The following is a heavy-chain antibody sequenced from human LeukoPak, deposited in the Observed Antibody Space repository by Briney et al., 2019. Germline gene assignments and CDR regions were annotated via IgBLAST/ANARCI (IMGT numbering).Heavy chain of an antibody. CDR3: AKVYYDFWSGPMDV. CDR1: GFTFSSYS. V-gene: IGHV3-23*01. J-gene: IGHJ6*02. Sequence: GGSLRLSCAASGFTFSSYSMNWVRQAPGKGLEWVSAISGSGGRTYYADSVKGRFTISRDNFKNTLYRQMNSLRAEDTAVYYCAKVYYDFWSGPMDVWGQGTTVTVSS. CDR2: ISGSGGRT. D-gene: IGHD3-3*01.